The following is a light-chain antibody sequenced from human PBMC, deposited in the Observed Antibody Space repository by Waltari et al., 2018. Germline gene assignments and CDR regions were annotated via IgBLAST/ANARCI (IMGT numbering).Light chain of an antibody. Sequence: DIQMTQSPSSVSASVGDRVTITCRASQGISTWLGWYQQKPRKAPKPLIYAASSLQSGVPSRFSGSGSGTEFTLTISSLQPEDFATYYCQQANSLPLFGGGTKVEIK. CDR3: QQANSLPL. J-gene: IGKJ4*01. CDR1: QGISTW. V-gene: IGKV1-12*01. CDR2: AAS.